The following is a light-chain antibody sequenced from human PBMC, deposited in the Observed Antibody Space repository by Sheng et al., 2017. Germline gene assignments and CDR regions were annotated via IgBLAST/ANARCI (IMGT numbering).Light chain of an antibody. CDR3: QQYDSEIT. J-gene: IGKJ5*01. Sequence: DIQMTQSPSTLSASEGDRVSITCRASQSVRNWLAWYQQKPGKAPKLLIYKASTLQSGVPSRFSGSGSGTDFTLTISGLQPDDFATYYCQQYDSEITFGQGTHWRLN. CDR2: KAS. CDR1: QSVRNW. V-gene: IGKV1-5*03.